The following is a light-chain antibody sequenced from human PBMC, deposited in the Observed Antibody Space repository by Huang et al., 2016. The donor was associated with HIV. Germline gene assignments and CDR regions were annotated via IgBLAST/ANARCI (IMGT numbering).Light chain of an antibody. CDR2: TVS. Sequence: DIQMTQSPPSLSASVGDRVTFTCRADQNITKSLNWYQQKPGKAQKLLIYTVSNLESGVPSRFSGSGSWSRFTLNIGNLQPEDFATYYCQQSFIVPRTFG. CDR1: QNITKS. J-gene: IGKJ1*01. V-gene: IGKV1-39*01. CDR3: QQSFIVPRT.